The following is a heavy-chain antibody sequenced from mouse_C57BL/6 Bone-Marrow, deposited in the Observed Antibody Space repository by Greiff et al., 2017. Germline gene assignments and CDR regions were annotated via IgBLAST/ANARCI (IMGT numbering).Heavy chain of an antibody. CDR1: GYIFTEYT. Sequence: QVQLQQSGAELVKPGASVKLSCKASGYIFTEYTIHWVKQRSGQGLEWIGWFYPGSGSIKYNERFQDKATLTADKSSNTVYMELSRLTSEDSAVYFCARHERYYDYEGYFDYWGQGTTLTVSS. J-gene: IGHJ2*01. D-gene: IGHD2-4*01. CDR2: FYPGSGSI. CDR3: ARHERYYDYEGYFDY. V-gene: IGHV1-62-2*01.